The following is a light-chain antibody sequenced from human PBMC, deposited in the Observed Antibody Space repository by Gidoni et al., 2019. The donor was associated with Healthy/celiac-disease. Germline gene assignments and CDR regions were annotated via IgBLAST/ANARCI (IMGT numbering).Light chain of an antibody. V-gene: IGKV1-5*03. Sequence: DIQMTQSPSTLSASVGDSVTITCRASQSISSWLAWYQQKPGKAPKLLIYKASSLESGVPSRFSGSGSGTEFTLTISSLQPDDFATYYCQQYNSYSSFGQXTKLEIK. CDR2: KAS. CDR1: QSISSW. CDR3: QQYNSYSS. J-gene: IGKJ2*03.